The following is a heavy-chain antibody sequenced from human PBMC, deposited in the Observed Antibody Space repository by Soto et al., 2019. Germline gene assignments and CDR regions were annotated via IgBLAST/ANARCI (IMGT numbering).Heavy chain of an antibody. CDR3: ARDNDRLQLGGNYYYILDV. Sequence: QVQLVQSGAEMKEPGSSVKVSCKTSGGTFSSSAISWLRQAPGQGLEWMGGIIPLFRTPDYAQKMQGGVTLAAAESTSTAYMGLSRLRSADTAVYYCARDNDRLQLGGNYYYILDVWGQGTTITVSS. CDR2: IIPLFRTP. CDR1: GGTFSSSA. D-gene: IGHD4-4*01. V-gene: IGHV1-69*12. J-gene: IGHJ6*02.